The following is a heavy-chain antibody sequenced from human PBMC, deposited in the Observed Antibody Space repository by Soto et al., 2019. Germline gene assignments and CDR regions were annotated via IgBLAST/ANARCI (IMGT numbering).Heavy chain of an antibody. D-gene: IGHD1-20*01. Sequence: KSGPTLVNPTQTLTLTCTFSGFSLSTSGMCVSWIRQPPGKALEWLALIDWDDEKYYSTSLKTRLTISKDTSKNQVVLTMTNMDLFLTVTYFCARYRAGYNPRNYYFDDWGQGTLVTVSS. CDR3: ARYRAGYNPRNYYFDD. V-gene: IGHV2-70*01. J-gene: IGHJ4*02. CDR2: IDWDDEK. CDR1: GFSLSTSGMC.